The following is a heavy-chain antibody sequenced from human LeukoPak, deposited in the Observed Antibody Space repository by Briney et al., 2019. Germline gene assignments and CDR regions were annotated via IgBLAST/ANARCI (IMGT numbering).Heavy chain of an antibody. V-gene: IGHV1-46*01. Sequence: ASVKVSCKASGGTFSSYAISWVRQAPGQGLEWMGIINPSGGSTSYAQKFQGRVAMTRDTSTSTVYMELSSLRSEDTAVYYCARDRRDGYNKALGYWGQGTLVTVSS. J-gene: IGHJ4*02. CDR2: INPSGGST. CDR1: GGTFSSYA. D-gene: IGHD5-24*01. CDR3: ARDRRDGYNKALGY.